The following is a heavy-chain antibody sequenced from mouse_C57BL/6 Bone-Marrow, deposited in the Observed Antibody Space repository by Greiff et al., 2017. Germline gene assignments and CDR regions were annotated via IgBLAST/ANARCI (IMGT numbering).Heavy chain of an antibody. V-gene: IGHV10-1*01. CDR1: GFSFNTYA. Sequence: EVQLVESGGGLVQPKGSLKLSCAASGFSFNTYAMNWVRQAPGKGLEWVARIRSKSNNYATYYADSVKDRFTISRDDSESMLYLQMNNLKTEDTAMYYCVRLLYYSNSYYAMDYWGQGTSVTVSS. CDR3: VRLLYYSNSYYAMDY. CDR2: IRSKSNNYAT. J-gene: IGHJ4*01. D-gene: IGHD2-5*01.